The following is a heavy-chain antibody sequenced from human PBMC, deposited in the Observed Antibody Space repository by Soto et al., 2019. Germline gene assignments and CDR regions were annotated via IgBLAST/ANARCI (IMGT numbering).Heavy chain of an antibody. V-gene: IGHV4-59*01. J-gene: IGHJ4*02. D-gene: IGHD7-27*01. CDR1: GGSISSYY. CDR2: IYYSGST. Sequence: SETLSLTCTVSGGSISSYYWSWIQQPPGKGLEWIGYIYYSGSTTYNPSLKSRVTRSVDTSKNQFSLEPSSVTAADTAVYYCASEPNLGHFDYWGQGTLVTVYS. CDR3: ASEPNLGHFDY.